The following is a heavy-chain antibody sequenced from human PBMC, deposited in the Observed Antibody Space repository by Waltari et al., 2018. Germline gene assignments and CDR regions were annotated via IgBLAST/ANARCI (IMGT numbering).Heavy chain of an antibody. D-gene: IGHD1-7*01. CDR2: INTGYDTT. V-gene: IGHV1-46*01. CDR1: GYTFATYS. J-gene: IGHJ4*02. Sequence: QVQLVQSGAEVKKPGASVKVSCKTSGYTFATYSVFWVRQAPGQGLEWMGIINTGYDTTTYAQKVQGRVTRARDTSTSTVYLELSSLTSEDTAVYYCARGLAGSTFRSEYDYWGQGTLVTVSS. CDR3: ARGLAGSTFRSEYDY.